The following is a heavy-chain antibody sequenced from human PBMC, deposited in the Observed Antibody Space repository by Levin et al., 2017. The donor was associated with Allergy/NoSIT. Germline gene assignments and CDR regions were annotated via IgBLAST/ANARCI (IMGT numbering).Heavy chain of an antibody. CDR1: GFTFSSYG. CDR2: IWYDGSNK. CDR3: ARWHSSSWYSLDY. J-gene: IGHJ4*02. Sequence: GGSLRLSCAASGFTFSSYGMHWVRQAPGKGLEWVAVIWYDGSNKYYADSVKGRFTISRDNSKNTLYLQMNSLRAEDTAVYYCARWHSSSWYSLDYWGQGTLVTVSS. V-gene: IGHV3-33*01. D-gene: IGHD6-13*01.